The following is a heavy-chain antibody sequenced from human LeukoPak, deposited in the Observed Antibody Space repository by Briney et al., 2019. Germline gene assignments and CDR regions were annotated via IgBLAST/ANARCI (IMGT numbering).Heavy chain of an antibody. V-gene: IGHV6-1*01. CDR3: ARGFQDILTGYYPFDY. J-gene: IGHJ4*02. Sequence: SQTLSLTCAISGDSVSSNSAAWNWIRQSPSRGLEWLGRTYYRSKWYNDYAVSVKSRITINPDTSKNQFSLKLSSVTAADTAVYYCARGFQDILTGYYPFDYWGQGTLVTVSS. CDR2: TYYRSKWYN. CDR1: GDSVSSNSAA. D-gene: IGHD3-9*01.